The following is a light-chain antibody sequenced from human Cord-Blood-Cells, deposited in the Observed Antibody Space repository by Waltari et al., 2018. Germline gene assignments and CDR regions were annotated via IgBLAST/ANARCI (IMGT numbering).Light chain of an antibody. J-gene: IGLJ3*02. CDR2: SNN. CDR1: SSNIGSNT. CDR3: AAWDDSLNGPG. Sequence: QSVLTQPPSASGTPGQRVTISCSGSSSNIGSNTVNWYQQLPGTAPKLLIYSNNQRPSGLPDRFSGSKSGTSASLAISGLQSEDEADYYCAAWDDSLNGPGFGGGTKLTVL. V-gene: IGLV1-44*01.